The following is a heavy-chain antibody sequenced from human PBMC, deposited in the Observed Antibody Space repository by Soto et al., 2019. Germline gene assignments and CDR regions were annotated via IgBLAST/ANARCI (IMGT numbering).Heavy chain of an antibody. Sequence: EVQLVESGGGLVQPGGSLRLSCAASGFTFSDHYMDWVRQAPGKGLEWVGRARNKVSGYTTAHAASVEGRFAISRDDSKNSLYLQMSSLKVDDTAVYFCARLMGTSFDLWGQGTLVNVSS. D-gene: IGHD2-8*01. CDR1: GFTFSDHY. V-gene: IGHV3-72*01. J-gene: IGHJ4*02. CDR3: ARLMGTSFDL. CDR2: ARNKVSGYTT.